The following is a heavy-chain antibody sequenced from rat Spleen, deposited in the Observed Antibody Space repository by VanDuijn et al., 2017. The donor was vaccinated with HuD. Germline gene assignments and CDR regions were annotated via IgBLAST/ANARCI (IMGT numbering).Heavy chain of an antibody. CDR2: ISYDGSST. V-gene: IGHV5-22*01. J-gene: IGHJ3*01. Sequence: EVQLVESGGGLVQPGRSLKLSCAASGFIFNNYYMVWVRQAPTKGLEWVAYISYDGSSTYYRDSVKGRFTISRDNAKSTLYLQMDSLRSEDTASYFCAGQYYGYTDWGQGTLVTVSS. CDR3: AGQYYGYTD. D-gene: IGHD1-6*01. CDR1: GFIFNNYY.